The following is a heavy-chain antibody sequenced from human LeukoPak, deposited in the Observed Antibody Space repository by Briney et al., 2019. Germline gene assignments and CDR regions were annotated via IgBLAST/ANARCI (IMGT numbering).Heavy chain of an antibody. V-gene: IGHV4-34*01. J-gene: IGHJ4*02. CDR2: INHSGST. D-gene: IGHD3-10*01. CDR3: ARGRDYCGSGAFDY. CDR1: GGSFSGYY. Sequence: SETLSLTCAVYGGSFSGYYWSWIRQPPGKGLEWIGEINHSGSTNYNPSLKSRVTISVDTSKNQFSLKLSSVTAADTAVYYCARGRDYCGSGAFDYWGQGTLVTVSS.